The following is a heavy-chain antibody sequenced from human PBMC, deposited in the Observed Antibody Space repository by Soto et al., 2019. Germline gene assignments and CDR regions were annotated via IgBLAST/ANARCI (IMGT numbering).Heavy chain of an antibody. Sequence: QVHLVQSGAEVRQPGSSVRVSCKASGGTFSGAGVSWVRQAPGQGLEWMGNHIPMFGSTKYAEKFQGRLTISGDAPATTAYMDLSSLTSDDTAVYYCARRVGFNYYVDYWGQGSLVTVSS. CDR2: HIPMFGST. D-gene: IGHD1-1*01. V-gene: IGHV1-69*18. CDR3: ARRVGFNYYVDY. CDR1: GGTFSGAG. J-gene: IGHJ4*02.